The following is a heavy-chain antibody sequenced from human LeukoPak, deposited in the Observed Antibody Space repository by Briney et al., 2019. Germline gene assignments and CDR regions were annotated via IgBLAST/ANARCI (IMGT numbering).Heavy chain of an antibody. V-gene: IGHV4-39*01. CDR3: GRSFDAKSVGY. CDR2: ISYSGST. D-gene: IGHD2-8*01. J-gene: IGHJ4*02. CDR1: GGSMSSSTYY. Sequence: PSETLSLTCTVSGGSMSSSTYYWGWIRQPPGKGLEWIGGISYSGSTYYNPSLKSRVTLSVDTSKNQFSLKVNSVTAADTAVYYCGRSFDAKSVGYWGQGTLVTVSS.